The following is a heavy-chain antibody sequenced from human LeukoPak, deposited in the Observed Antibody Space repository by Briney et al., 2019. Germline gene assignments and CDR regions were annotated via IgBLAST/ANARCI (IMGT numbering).Heavy chain of an antibody. Sequence: GGSLRLSCAASGFILDDFSMVWVRQVPGKGLEWVSSITSHGRNTAYADSVRGRFTISRDNAKYSLYLQMNSLRPEDTAFYYCTKATTRRVPAATIDSWGQGTLVTVSS. CDR1: GFILDDFS. CDR3: TKATTRRVPAATIDS. CDR2: ITSHGRNT. V-gene: IGHV3-9*01. J-gene: IGHJ4*02. D-gene: IGHD6-13*01.